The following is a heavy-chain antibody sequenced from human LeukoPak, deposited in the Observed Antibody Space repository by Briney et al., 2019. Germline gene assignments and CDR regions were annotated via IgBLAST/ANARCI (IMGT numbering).Heavy chain of an antibody. CDR1: GGSISSYY. CDR3: ARGYSDPQYDAFDI. J-gene: IGHJ3*02. V-gene: IGHV4-59*01. D-gene: IGHD5-18*01. Sequence: SETLSLTCTVSGGSISSYYWSWIRQPPGKGLEWIGYIYYSGSTNYNPSLKSRVTISVDTSKNQFSLKLSSVTAADTAVYYCARGYSDPQYDAFDIWGQGTMVTVSS. CDR2: IYYSGST.